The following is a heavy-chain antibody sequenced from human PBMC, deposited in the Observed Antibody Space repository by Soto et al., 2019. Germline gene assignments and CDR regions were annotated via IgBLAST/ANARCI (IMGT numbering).Heavy chain of an antibody. CDR2: IYWNDDK. J-gene: IGHJ4*02. D-gene: IGHD4-4*01. CDR3: AHRPPSTGTFDY. V-gene: IGHV2-5*01. Sequence: SGPTLVNPTQTLTLTCTLSGFSLSTSGVGVGWIRQPRGKALEWLALIYWNDDKRYSPSLKSRLTITKDTSKNQVVLTMTNMDPVDTATDHCAHRPPSTGTFDYCGQGTRVTVSS. CDR1: GFSLSTSGVG.